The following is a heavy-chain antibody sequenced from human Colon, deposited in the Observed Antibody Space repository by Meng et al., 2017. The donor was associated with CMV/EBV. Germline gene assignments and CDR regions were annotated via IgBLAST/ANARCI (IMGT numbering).Heavy chain of an antibody. CDR1: GYTFISYG. J-gene: IGHJ2*01. D-gene: IGHD1-1*01. CDR2: ISTQSGNA. V-gene: IGHV1-18*01. CDR3: ARVVTGLHWYFDF. Sequence: ASVKVSCKASGYTFISYGFNWVRQAPGQGLEWMGWISTQSGNAIYSENLQGRVTMTRDTSTATAYMEVRDLSSDDTAVYYCARVVTGLHWYFDFWGRGTLVTVSS.